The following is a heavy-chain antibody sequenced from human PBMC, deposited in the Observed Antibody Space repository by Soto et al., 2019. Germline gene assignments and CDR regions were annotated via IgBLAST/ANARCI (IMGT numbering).Heavy chain of an antibody. CDR3: AKDRGYYGSGSIGVFDY. D-gene: IGHD3-10*01. J-gene: IGHJ4*02. CDR2: ISGSGGST. Sequence: EVQLLESGGGLVQPGGSLRLSCAASGFTFSSYAMSWVRQAPGKGLEWVSAISGSGGSTYYADSVKGRFTISRDNSKNTLYLQMNSLRAEDTAVYYCAKDRGYYGSGSIGVFDYWGQGTLVTVSS. V-gene: IGHV3-23*01. CDR1: GFTFSSYA.